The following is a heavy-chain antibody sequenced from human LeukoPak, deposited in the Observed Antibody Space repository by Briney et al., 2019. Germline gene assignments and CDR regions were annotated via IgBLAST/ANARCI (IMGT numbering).Heavy chain of an antibody. D-gene: IGHD3-22*01. CDR2: ISSSSSYI. CDR1: GFTFSSYS. Sequence: GGSLRLSCAASGFTFSSYSMNWVRQAPGKGLEWVSSISSSSSYIYYADSVKGRFTISRDNAKNSLYLQMNSPRAEDTAVYYCARVGTMIVVVDYWGQGTLVTVSS. J-gene: IGHJ4*02. V-gene: IGHV3-21*01. CDR3: ARVGTMIVVVDY.